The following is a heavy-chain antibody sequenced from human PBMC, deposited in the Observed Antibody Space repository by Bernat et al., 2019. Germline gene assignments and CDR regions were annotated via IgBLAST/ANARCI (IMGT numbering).Heavy chain of an antibody. V-gene: IGHV3-74*01. CDR1: GFTFSSYW. J-gene: IGHJ3*02. D-gene: IGHD4-17*01. CDR2: INSDGSSQ. Sequence: EVQLVESGGGLVQPGGSLRLSCAASGFTFSSYWMHWVRQAPGKGLVWVSRINSDGSSQSYADSVKGRFNISRDNAKNTLYLQMNSLRAEDTAVYYCARDGPSTYGDDAFDIWGQGTMVTVSS. CDR3: ARDGPSTYGDDAFDI.